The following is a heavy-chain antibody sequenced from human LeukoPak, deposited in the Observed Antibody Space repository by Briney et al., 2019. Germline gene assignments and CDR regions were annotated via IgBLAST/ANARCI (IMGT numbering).Heavy chain of an antibody. CDR1: GGSISSYY. D-gene: IGHD6-19*01. CDR2: IYYGGST. J-gene: IGHJ4*02. CDR3: ASYSSGSLGY. Sequence: SETLSLTCTVSGGSISSYYWSWIRQPPGKGLEWIGYIYYGGSTNYNPSLKSRVTISVDTSKNQFSLKLSSVTAADTAVYYCASYSSGSLGYWGQGTLVTVSS. V-gene: IGHV4-59*01.